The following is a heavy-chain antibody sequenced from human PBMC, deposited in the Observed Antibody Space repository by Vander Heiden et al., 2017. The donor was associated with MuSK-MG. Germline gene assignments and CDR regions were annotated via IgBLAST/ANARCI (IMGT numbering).Heavy chain of an antibody. CDR1: GGSISSSNW. V-gene: IGHV4-4*02. Sequence: QVQLQESGPGLVKPSGTLSLTCAVSGGSISSSNWWSWVRQPPGKGLEWIGEIYHSGSTNYNPYLKSRVTISVDKSKNQFSLKLSSVTAADTAVYYCARHGDSSGYYYGFYVFYWGQGTLVTVSS. D-gene: IGHD3-22*01. J-gene: IGHJ4*02. CDR3: ARHGDSSGYYYGFYVFY. CDR2: IYHSGST.